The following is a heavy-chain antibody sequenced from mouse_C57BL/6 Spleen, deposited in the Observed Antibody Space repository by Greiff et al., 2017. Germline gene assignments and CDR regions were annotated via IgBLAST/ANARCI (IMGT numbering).Heavy chain of an antibody. J-gene: IGHJ3*01. CDR1: GFTFSSYG. Sequence: EVHLVESGGDLVKPGGSLKLSCAASGFTFSSYGMSWVRQTPDKRLEWVATISSGGSYTYYPDSVKGRFTISRDNAKNTLYLQMSSLKSEDTAMYYCARQGESFAYWGQGTLVTVSA. CDR2: ISSGGSYT. V-gene: IGHV5-6*01. CDR3: ARQGESFAY.